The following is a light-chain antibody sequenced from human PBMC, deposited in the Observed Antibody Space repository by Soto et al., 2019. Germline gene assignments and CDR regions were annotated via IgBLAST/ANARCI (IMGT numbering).Light chain of an antibody. V-gene: IGKV3-20*01. CDR1: QSVSSSY. CDR3: QQYGSSPTYT. J-gene: IGKJ2*01. Sequence: EIVLTQSPGTLSLSPGERATLSCRASQSVSSSYLAWYQQKPGQAPRLRLYGASSRATGIPDRFSGSGSGTDFTITISRLEPEDFAVYYCQQYGSSPTYTFGQGTKLEIK. CDR2: GAS.